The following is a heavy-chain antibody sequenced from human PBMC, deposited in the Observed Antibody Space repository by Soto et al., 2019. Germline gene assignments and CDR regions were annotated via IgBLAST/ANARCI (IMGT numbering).Heavy chain of an antibody. CDR1: GFIVSSKY. CDR3: TTYTGYGMDV. J-gene: IGHJ6*02. CDR2: IYTGGST. D-gene: IGHD3-16*01. V-gene: IGHV3-53*02. Sequence: EVQMVETGGGLSQPGGSLRLSCAVSGFIVSSKYMTWVRQAPGKGLEWVSVIYTGGSTHYADSARGRFTISRDSSKNTLRLQMNSLRAEDAAVYYCTTYTGYGMDVWGQGTTVTVSS.